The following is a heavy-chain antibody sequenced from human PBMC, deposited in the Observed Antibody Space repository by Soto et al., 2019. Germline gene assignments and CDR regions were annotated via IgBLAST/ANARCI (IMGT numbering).Heavy chain of an antibody. CDR3: ARVSSSSWYPYYYYYGMDV. V-gene: IGHV3-7*01. CDR1: GFTFSSYW. Sequence: GGSMRLSCAASGFTFSSYWMSWVRQAPGKGLEWVANIKQDGSEKYYVDSVKGRFTISRDNAKNSLYLQMNSLRAEDTAVYYCARVSSSSWYPYYYYYGMDVWGQGTTVTVSS. CDR2: IKQDGSEK. J-gene: IGHJ6*02. D-gene: IGHD6-13*01.